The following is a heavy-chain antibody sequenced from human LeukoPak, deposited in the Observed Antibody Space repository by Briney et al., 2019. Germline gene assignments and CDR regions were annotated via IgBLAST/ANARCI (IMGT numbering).Heavy chain of an antibody. CDR2: ISYDGSNK. D-gene: IGHD4/OR15-4a*01. CDR1: GFTFSNYA. CDR3: ARDAKVD. J-gene: IGHJ4*02. Sequence: GGSLRLSCTASGFTFSNYAMSWVRQAPGKGLEWVAVISYDGSNKYYADSVKGRFTISRDNSKNTLYLQMNSLRAEDTAVYYCARDAKVDWGQGTLVTVSS. V-gene: IGHV3-30*04.